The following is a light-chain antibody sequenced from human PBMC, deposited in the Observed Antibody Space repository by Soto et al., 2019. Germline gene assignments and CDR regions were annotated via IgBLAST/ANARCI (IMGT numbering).Light chain of an antibody. Sequence: QSVLTQPASVSGSPGQSITISCSGTRSDLGSYDHVAWCQQFPGKTPNLMTYSVSNLPSVFSYRFSVSKSGNPAYLTIYVLKSEAHPYYYVIASTESTSYVFSTGTK. CDR1: RSDLGSYDH. CDR2: SVS. V-gene: IGLV2-14*01. CDR3: IASTESTSYV. J-gene: IGLJ1*01.